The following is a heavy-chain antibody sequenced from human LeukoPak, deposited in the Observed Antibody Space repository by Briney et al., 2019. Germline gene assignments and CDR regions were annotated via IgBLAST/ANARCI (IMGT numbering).Heavy chain of an antibody. D-gene: IGHD2-15*01. CDR1: GFTFSNCW. CDR3: ARAQGDCSGGSCSDWYFDL. Sequence: GGSLRLSCAASGFTFSNCWMHWVRQAPGRGLVWVSRINADGSSTTFVDSVKGRFTISRDNAKNTLYLQMNSPRVEDTAVYYCARAQGDCSGGSCSDWYFDLWGRGTLVTVSS. J-gene: IGHJ2*01. V-gene: IGHV3-74*01. CDR2: INADGSST.